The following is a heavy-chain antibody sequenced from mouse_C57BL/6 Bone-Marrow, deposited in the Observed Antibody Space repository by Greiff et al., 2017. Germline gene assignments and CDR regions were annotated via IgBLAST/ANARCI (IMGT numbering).Heavy chain of an antibody. Sequence: QVQLQQSGAELMKPGASVKLSCKATGYTFTGYWIEWVKQRPGHGLEWIGEILPGSGSTNYNEKFKGKATFTADTASNTAYMQLSRLTTEYSAIYYGARGAYDGYYDYFDYWGQGTTLTVSS. V-gene: IGHV1-9*01. J-gene: IGHJ2*01. CDR3: ARGAYDGYYDYFDY. CDR2: ILPGSGST. D-gene: IGHD2-3*01. CDR1: GYTFTGYW.